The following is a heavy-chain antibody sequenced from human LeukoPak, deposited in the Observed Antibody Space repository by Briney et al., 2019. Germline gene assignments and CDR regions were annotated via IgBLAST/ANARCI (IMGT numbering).Heavy chain of an antibody. J-gene: IGHJ3*02. CDR1: ESTSTATY. Sequence: GPSGKVSCKASESTSTATYMPWVHQAPDKGLGGMGWINPNSGGTNYAQKFQGRVTMTRDTSISTAYMELSRLRSDDTAVYYCARLPLWGDAFDIWGQGTMVTVSS. CDR3: ARLPLWGDAFDI. CDR2: INPNSGGT. V-gene: IGHV1-2*02. D-gene: IGHD2-21*01.